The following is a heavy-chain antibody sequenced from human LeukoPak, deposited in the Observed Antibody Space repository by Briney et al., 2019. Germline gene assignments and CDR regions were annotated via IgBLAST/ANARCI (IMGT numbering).Heavy chain of an antibody. D-gene: IGHD3-10*01. V-gene: IGHV4-59*08. CDR3: ASTVKPSMVRGSKDYYYYGMDV. J-gene: IGHJ6*02. Sequence: SETLSLTCTVSGGSISSYYWSWIRQPPGKGLEWIGYIYYSGSTNYNPSLKSRVTISVDTSKNQFSLKLSSVTAADTAVYYCASTVKPSMVRGSKDYYYYGMDVWGQGTTVTVSS. CDR1: GGSISSYY. CDR2: IYYSGST.